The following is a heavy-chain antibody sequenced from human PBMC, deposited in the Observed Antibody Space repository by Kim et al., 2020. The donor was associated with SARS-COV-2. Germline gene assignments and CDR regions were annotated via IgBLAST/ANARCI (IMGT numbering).Heavy chain of an antibody. CDR2: ISSDRGYI. V-gene: IGHV3-21*06. CDR3: ASATGGCDNRLDY. CDR1: GFTFSSYS. J-gene: IGHJ4*03. Sequence: GGSLRLSCAGSGFTFSSYSMNWVRQAPGKGLEWVSSISSDRGYIYYADSVKGRFTISRDNAKNSLYVQMNSLRPEDTAVYYCASATGGCDNRLDYWGLGT. D-gene: IGHD2-21*02.